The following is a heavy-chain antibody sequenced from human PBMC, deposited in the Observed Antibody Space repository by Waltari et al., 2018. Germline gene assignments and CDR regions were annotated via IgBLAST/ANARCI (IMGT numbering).Heavy chain of an antibody. Sequence: QLQLQESGPGLVKPSGTLSLTCAVSGDSMSSTYCWSWVRQPPGKGLEWMGQVRGDGKTNYNPSFASRVTISLDTYNKQFSLKVTSATAADTAVYYCACDRGRGLYLDSWGPGILVTVSP. D-gene: IGHD2-15*01. CDR2: VRGDGKT. V-gene: IGHV4-4*02. J-gene: IGHJ4*02. CDR1: GDSMSSTYC. CDR3: ACDRGRGLYLDS.